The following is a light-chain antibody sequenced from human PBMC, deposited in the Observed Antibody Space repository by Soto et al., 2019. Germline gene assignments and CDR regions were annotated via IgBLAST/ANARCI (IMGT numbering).Light chain of an antibody. CDR3: QQYSVYPRT. V-gene: IGKV1-5*03. Sequence: DIQMTQSPFTLSLSVGDRVTISCRASQSVSSWLAWYQQKPGKAPKLLIYKASTLESGVPARFSGSGFETEFTLTISSLQPDDFATYYCQQYSVYPRTFGQGTKVDIK. CDR2: KAS. J-gene: IGKJ1*01. CDR1: QSVSSW.